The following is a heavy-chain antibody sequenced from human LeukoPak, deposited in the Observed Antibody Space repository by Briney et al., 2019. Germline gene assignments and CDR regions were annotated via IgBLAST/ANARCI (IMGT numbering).Heavy chain of an antibody. Sequence: PGGSLRLSCAASGFTFNIYAMHWVRQAPGKGLEWVAVISYDESDKYYADSVKGRFTISRDNAKNSLYLQMNSLRAEDTALYYCANETDNETRDIVVVPAAMRVDQFDYWGQGTLVTVSS. CDR2: ISYDESDK. J-gene: IGHJ4*02. CDR1: GFTFNIYA. V-gene: IGHV3-30*04. CDR3: ANETDNETRDIVVVPAAMRVDQFDY. D-gene: IGHD2-2*01.